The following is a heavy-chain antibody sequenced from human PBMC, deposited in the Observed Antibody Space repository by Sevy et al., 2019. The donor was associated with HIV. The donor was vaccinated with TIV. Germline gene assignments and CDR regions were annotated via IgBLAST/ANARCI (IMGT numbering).Heavy chain of an antibody. CDR2: IYHSGST. Sequence: SETLSLTCAVSGGSISSGGYSWSWIRQPPGKGLEWVGYIYHSGSTYYNPSLKSRVTISVDRSKNQFSLKLSSVTAADTAVYYWARGGRMAAASLDYWGQGTLVTVSS. CDR1: GGSISSGGYS. J-gene: IGHJ4*02. V-gene: IGHV4-30-2*01. D-gene: IGHD6-13*01. CDR3: ARGGRMAAASLDY.